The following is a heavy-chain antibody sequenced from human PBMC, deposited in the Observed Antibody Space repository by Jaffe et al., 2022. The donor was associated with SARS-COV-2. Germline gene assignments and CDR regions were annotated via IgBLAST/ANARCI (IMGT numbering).Heavy chain of an antibody. CDR1: GFTFSSYW. CDR3: ARELGYCSSTSPKCVYYGMDV. D-gene: IGHD2-2*01. J-gene: IGHJ6*02. Sequence: EVQLVESGGGLVQPGGSLRLSCAASGFTFSSYWMHWVRQAPGKGLVWVSRINSDGSSTSYADSVKGRFTISRDNAKNTLYLQMNSLRAEDTAVYYCARELGYCSSTSPKCVYYGMDVWGQGTTVTVSS. CDR2: INSDGSST. V-gene: IGHV3-74*01.